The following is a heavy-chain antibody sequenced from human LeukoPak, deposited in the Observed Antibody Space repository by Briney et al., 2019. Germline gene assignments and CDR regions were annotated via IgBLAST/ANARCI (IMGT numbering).Heavy chain of an antibody. CDR2: IKQDESEK. CDR1: GFNFNSYW. J-gene: IGHJ4*02. V-gene: IGHV3-7*01. D-gene: IGHD4-11*01. Sequence: GGSLKLSCAASGFNFNSYWMTWVRQAPGKGLEWVANIKQDESEKNYVDSVKGRFTISRDSAKDSLYLQMNSLRAEDTAVYYCAREIVQDYSDYKSYFDSWGQGALVTVSS. CDR3: AREIVQDYSDYKSYFDS.